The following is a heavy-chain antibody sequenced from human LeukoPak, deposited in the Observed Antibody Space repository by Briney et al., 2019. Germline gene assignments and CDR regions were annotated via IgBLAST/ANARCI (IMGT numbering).Heavy chain of an antibody. V-gene: IGHV3-23*01. Sequence: PGGSLRLSCAASGFTFSSYAMGWVRQAPGKGLEWISTISASGGSTYYADSVKGRFTISRDNSKNTLYLQMNSLRAEDTAVYYCAKGAARAKGDAFDIWGQGTMVTVSS. CDR2: ISASGGST. J-gene: IGHJ3*02. D-gene: IGHD6-25*01. CDR1: GFTFSSYA. CDR3: AKGAARAKGDAFDI.